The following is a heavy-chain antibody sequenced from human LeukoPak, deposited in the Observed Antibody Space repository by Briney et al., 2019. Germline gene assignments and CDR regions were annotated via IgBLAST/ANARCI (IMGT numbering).Heavy chain of an antibody. CDR1: GGSFSGYY. V-gene: IGHV4-34*01. CDR3: ARGDIAARLQH. J-gene: IGHJ1*01. Sequence: KPSETLSLTCAVYGGSFSGYYLTWIRRPPGKGLEWIGEINLRGSTNYNPSLKSRVTISVDSSKNQFSLKLSSVTAADTAVYYCARGDIAARLQHWGQGTLVTVSS. CDR2: INLRGST. D-gene: IGHD6-6*01.